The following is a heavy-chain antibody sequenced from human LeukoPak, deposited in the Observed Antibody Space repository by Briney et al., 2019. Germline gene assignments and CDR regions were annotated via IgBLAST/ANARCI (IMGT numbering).Heavy chain of an antibody. Sequence: PSETLSLTCTVSGGSISSSSYYWGWIRQPPGKGLEWIGSIYYSGSTYYNPSLKSRVTISVDTSKNQFSLKLSSVTAADTAVYYCAREYRDNWFDPWGQGTLVTVSS. D-gene: IGHD1-14*01. V-gene: IGHV4-39*02. CDR3: AREYRDNWFDP. CDR2: IYYSGST. J-gene: IGHJ5*02. CDR1: GGSISSSSYY.